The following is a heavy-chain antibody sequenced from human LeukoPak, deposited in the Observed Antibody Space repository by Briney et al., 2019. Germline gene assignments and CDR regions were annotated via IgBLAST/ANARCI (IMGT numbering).Heavy chain of an antibody. CDR2: VDYSGST. Sequence: PSETLSLTCSVSGGSINRSSKYWGWIRQSPGKGLEWIGSVDYSGSTYYNSSLKRRSTISVDTSKNHFSLKLSSVTAADTAVYYCATFSGNYVFDYWGQGTRVTVSS. D-gene: IGHD1-26*01. V-gene: IGHV4-39*02. CDR3: ATFSGNYVFDY. CDR1: GGSINRSSKY. J-gene: IGHJ4*02.